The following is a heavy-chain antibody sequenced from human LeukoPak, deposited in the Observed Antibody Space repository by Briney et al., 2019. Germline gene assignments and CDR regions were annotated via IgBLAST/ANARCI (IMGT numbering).Heavy chain of an antibody. J-gene: IGHJ4*02. CDR3: ASQINRDGYNYYY. V-gene: IGHV1-69*06. D-gene: IGHD5-24*01. Sequence: GASVKVSCKASGGSFTNYAVSWLRQAPGHGLEWMGAIVPMFTTSDYAQKFQGRVTITADKSTSTAYMELSSLRSEDTAVYYCASQINRDGYNYYYWGQGTLVTVSS. CDR2: IVPMFTTS. CDR1: GGSFTNYA.